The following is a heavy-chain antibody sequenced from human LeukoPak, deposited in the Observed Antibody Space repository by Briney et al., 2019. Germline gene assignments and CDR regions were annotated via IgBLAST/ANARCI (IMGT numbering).Heavy chain of an antibody. V-gene: IGHV1-69*06. CDR2: IIPIFGTA. CDR3: AGGYCSSTSCYP. CDR1: GRTFSSYA. J-gene: IGHJ5*02. D-gene: IGHD2-2*01. Sequence: ASVKVSCNASGRTFSSYAISWARQAPGQGLEWMGGIIPIFGTANYAQKFQGRVTITADKSTSTAYMELSSLRSEDTAVYYCAGGYCSSTSCYPWGQGTLVTVSS.